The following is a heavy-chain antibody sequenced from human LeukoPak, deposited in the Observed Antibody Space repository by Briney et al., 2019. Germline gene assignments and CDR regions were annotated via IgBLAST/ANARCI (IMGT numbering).Heavy chain of an antibody. Sequence: LSLTCTVSGGSISSSSYYWGWIRQAPGKGLEWVAVISYDGSNKYYADSVKGRFTISRDNSKNTLYLQMNSLRAEDTAVYYCARDSTIFGVVYYFDYWGQGTLVTVSS. J-gene: IGHJ4*02. CDR2: ISYDGSNK. D-gene: IGHD3-3*01. V-gene: IGHV3-30-3*01. CDR3: ARDSTIFGVVYYFDY. CDR1: GGSISSSS.